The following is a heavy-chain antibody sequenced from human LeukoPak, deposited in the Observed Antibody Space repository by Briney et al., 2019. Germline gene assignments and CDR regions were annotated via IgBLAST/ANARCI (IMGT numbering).Heavy chain of an antibody. CDR3: ARELGYCSSTSCRPFDP. V-gene: IGHV1-2*06. CDR2: INPNSGGT. J-gene: IGHJ5*02. D-gene: IGHD2-2*01. Sequence: ASVKVSCKASGYTFTGYYIHWVRQAPGQGLEWMGRINPNSGGTNYAQKFQGRVTMTRDTSISTAYMELSRLRSDDTAVYYCARELGYCSSTSCRPFDPWGQGTLVTVSS. CDR1: GYTFTGYY.